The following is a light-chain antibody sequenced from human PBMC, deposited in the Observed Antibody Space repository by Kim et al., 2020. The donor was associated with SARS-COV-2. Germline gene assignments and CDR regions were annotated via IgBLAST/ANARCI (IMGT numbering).Light chain of an antibody. CDR1: TGAVTSGHY. J-gene: IGLJ3*02. CDR2: HTS. CDR3: LLSYSGARV. Sequence: PGGTVTLTCGSSTGAVTSGHYPYWFQQNPGQAPRTLIYHTSNKQAWTPARFSGSLVGGKAALTLSGAQPEEEAEYYCLLSYSGARVFGGGTQLTVL. V-gene: IGLV7-46*01.